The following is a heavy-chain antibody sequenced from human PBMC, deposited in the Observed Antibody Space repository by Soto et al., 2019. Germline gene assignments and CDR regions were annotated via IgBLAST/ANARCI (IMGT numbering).Heavy chain of an antibody. V-gene: IGHV1-18*01. CDR2: ISTYNGNT. J-gene: IGHJ4*02. Sequence: ASVKVSCKASDYTFSSYAINWVRQAPGQGLEWMGWISTYNGNTNYAQMLQGRVTMTTDTSTSTAYMELRSLRSDDTAVYYCVRGRQSAFDYWGQGTLVTVSS. CDR3: VRGRQSAFDY. D-gene: IGHD6-19*01. CDR1: DYTFSSYA.